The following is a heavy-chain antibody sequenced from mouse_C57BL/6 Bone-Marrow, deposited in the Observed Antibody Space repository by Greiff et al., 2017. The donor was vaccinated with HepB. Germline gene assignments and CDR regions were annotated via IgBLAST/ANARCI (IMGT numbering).Heavy chain of an antibody. CDR2: IDPANGNT. CDR1: GYTFTSYW. CDR3: ARSYGYFDV. Sequence: VQLQQPGAELVKPGASVKVSCKASGYTFTSYWMHWVKQRPGQGLEWIGRIDPANGNTKYAPKFQGKATITADTSSNTAYLQLSSLTSEDTAIYYCARSYGYFDVWGTGTTVTVSS. V-gene: IGHV1-74*01. J-gene: IGHJ1*03.